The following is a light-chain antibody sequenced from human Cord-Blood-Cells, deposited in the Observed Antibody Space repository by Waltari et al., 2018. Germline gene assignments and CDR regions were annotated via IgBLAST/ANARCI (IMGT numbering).Light chain of an antibody. V-gene: IGKV3-11*01. CDR3: QQRSNWLT. CDR2: DAS. J-gene: IGKJ4*01. Sequence: EIVLTQSQATLSLPPRESATLSCRASQRVSSYLAWYQQKPGQAPRLLIYDASNRATGIPARFSGSGSGTDFTLTISSLEPEDFAVYYCQQRSNWLTFGGGTKVEIK. CDR1: QRVSSY.